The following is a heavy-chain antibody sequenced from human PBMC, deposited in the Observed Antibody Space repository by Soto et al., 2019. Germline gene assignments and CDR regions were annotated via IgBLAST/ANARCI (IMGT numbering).Heavy chain of an antibody. J-gene: IGHJ6*02. V-gene: IGHV1-2*02. D-gene: IGHD4-4*01. CDR1: GYTFSVYH. CDR2: VHPNSGGT. Sequence: QVHLVQSGAEVKQPGASVKVSCKASGYTFSVYHMHWVRQAPGQGLEWMGWVHPNSGGTNYAQSFEGRVTMTRDTSINTAYMELCRLTPDDTAVYYCATELQRGMDVWGQGTTVTVSS. CDR3: ATELQRGMDV.